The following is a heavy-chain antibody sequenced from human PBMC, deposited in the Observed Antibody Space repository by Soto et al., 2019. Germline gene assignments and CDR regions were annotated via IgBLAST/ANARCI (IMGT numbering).Heavy chain of an antibody. CDR3: ASYDFRARWFDP. CDR1: GISLRTNH. Sequence: PSETPPPTCALSGISLRTNHSRLLRPPPGKGLEWIGYIYHSGSTNYNPSLESRVTMSVDTSKNQFSLKLSSVTAADTAVYYCASYDFRARWFDPWGQGTLVTVSS. J-gene: IGHJ5*02. V-gene: IGHV4-59*08. CDR2: IYHSGST. D-gene: IGHD3-3*01.